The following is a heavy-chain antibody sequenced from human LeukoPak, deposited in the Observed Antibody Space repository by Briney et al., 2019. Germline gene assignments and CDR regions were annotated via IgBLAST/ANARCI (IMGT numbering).Heavy chain of an antibody. J-gene: IGHJ4*02. CDR2: FSSSGNTI. V-gene: IGHV3-48*03. CDR1: GFTSSNYE. D-gene: IGHD3-22*01. Sequence: GGSLRLSWAASGFTSSNYEMNWVRQAPGKGLEWVSYFSSSGNTIYHADSVKGRFTISRDNAKNSLYMQINSQRSADPAIYYSGRGVYDSGGYYHDWGQGTMVTVSS. CDR3: GRGVYDSGGYYHD.